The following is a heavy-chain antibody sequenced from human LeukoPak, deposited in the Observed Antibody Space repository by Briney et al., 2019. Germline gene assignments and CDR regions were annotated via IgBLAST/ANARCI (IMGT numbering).Heavy chain of an antibody. CDR3: ARTDADYDDYGRDYYYYMDV. Sequence: SETLSLTCTVSGGSITNYYWSWIRQPPGKGLEWIGYIYYSGSTNYNPSLKSRVTISVDKSKNQSSLKLSSVTAADTAVYYCARTDADYDDYGRDYYYYMDVWGKGTTVTVSS. CDR2: IYYSGST. J-gene: IGHJ6*03. D-gene: IGHD4-17*01. CDR1: GGSITNYY. V-gene: IGHV4-59*08.